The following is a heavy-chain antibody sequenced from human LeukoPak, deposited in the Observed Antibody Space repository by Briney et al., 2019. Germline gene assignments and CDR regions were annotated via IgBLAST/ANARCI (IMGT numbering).Heavy chain of an antibody. V-gene: IGHV3-23*01. Sequence: GASLRLSCAASGFTFNRYAMTWVRQAPGKGLEWASAISGSGDSTYYADSVKGRFTISRDNSKNTLYLQMNSLRVEDTAVYYCAKPRDPGGYDGYYFDYWGQGTLVTVSS. CDR3: AKPRDPGGYDGYYFDY. CDR2: ISGSGDST. J-gene: IGHJ4*02. CDR1: GFTFNRYA. D-gene: IGHD3-22*01.